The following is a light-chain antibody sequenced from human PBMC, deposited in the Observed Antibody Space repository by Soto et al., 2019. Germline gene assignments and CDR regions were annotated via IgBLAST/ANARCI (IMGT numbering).Light chain of an antibody. V-gene: IGKV1-5*03. CDR3: QQLNSYPIT. J-gene: IGKJ5*01. CDR2: EAS. Sequence: DIHMTYSPSTLSASVGDIVTITCRASQNINSWLAWYQQKPGKAPKLLIYEASSLEKGVPARFGGSGSGTEFTLTISSLQPDDFATNYCQQLNSYPITFGQATRLEIK. CDR1: QNINSW.